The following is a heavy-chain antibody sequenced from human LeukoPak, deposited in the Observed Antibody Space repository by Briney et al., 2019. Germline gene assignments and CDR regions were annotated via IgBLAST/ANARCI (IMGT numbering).Heavy chain of an antibody. CDR2: IYWNDDK. Sequence: SGPTLVKPTQTLTLTCTFSGFSLSTSGVGVGWIRQPPGKALEWLALIYWNDDKRYSPSLKSRLTITKDTSKNQVVLTMTNMDPVDTATYYCAHRLDDFWSGYYYFDYRGQGTLVTVSS. CDR1: GFSLSTSGVG. CDR3: AHRLDDFWSGYYYFDY. V-gene: IGHV2-5*01. D-gene: IGHD3-3*01. J-gene: IGHJ4*02.